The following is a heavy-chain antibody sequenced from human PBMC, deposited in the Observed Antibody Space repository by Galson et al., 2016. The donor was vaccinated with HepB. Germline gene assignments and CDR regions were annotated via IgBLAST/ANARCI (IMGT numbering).Heavy chain of an antibody. V-gene: IGHV4-39*01. D-gene: IGHD3-10*01. CDR2: IYYSGST. CDR1: GGSISSSSYS. CDR3: ARRVRGVKIYYYYYYMDV. Sequence: SETLSLTCTVSGGSISSSSYSWGWIRQPPGKGLEWIGSIYYSGSTYYNPSLKSRVTISVDTSKNQFSLKLSSVTAADTAVYYCARRVRGVKIYYYYYYMDVWGKGTTVTVSS. J-gene: IGHJ6*03.